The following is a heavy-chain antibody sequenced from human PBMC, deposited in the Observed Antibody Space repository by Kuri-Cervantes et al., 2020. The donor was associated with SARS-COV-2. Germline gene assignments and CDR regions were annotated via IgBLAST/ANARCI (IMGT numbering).Heavy chain of an antibody. CDR2: INHSRST. J-gene: IGHJ4*02. CDR3: ARGLRGVVPAAITVDY. V-gene: IGHV4-34*01. Sequence: GSLRLSCAVYGGSFSGYYWSWIRQPPGKGPEWIGEINHSRSTNYNPSLKSRVTISVDTSKNQFSLKLSSVTAADTAVYYCARGLRGVVPAAITVDYWGQGTLVTVSS. CDR1: GGSFSGYY. D-gene: IGHD2-2*01.